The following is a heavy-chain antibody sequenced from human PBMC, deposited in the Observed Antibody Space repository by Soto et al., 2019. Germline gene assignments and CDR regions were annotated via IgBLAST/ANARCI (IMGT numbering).Heavy chain of an antibody. CDR3: AKAPQRAPKAYNFHY. D-gene: IGHD2-21*01. CDR2: IIPIFGTA. Sequence: QVQLVQSGAEVKKPGSSVKVSCKASGGTFSSYAISWVRQAPGQGLEWMGGIIPIFGTANYAQKFQGRVRVTANKPTRTAHMELRSRRSEDTAVYYCAKAPQRAPKAYNFHYWGQGTPVTVSS. V-gene: IGHV1-69*06. CDR1: GGTFSSYA. J-gene: IGHJ4*02.